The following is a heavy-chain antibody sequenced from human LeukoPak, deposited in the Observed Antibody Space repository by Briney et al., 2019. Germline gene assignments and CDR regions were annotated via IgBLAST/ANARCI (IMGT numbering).Heavy chain of an antibody. CDR2: IDSSGSTI. D-gene: IGHD3-3*01. J-gene: IGHJ5*02. CDR3: ARARSPYYDFWSGLGWFDP. CDR1: GFTFSSYE. Sequence: PGGSLRLSCAVSGFTFSSYEMNWVRQAPGMGLEWVSYIDSSGSTIYYANSVKGRFTISRDNAKNSLYLQMNSLRAEDTAVHYCARARSPYYDFWSGLGWFDPWGQGTLVTVSS. V-gene: IGHV3-48*03.